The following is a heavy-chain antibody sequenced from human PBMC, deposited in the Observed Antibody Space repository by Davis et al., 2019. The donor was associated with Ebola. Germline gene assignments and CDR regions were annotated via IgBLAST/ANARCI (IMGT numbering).Heavy chain of an antibody. D-gene: IGHD4-11*01. CDR3: ARGGRFTVHETLGYYYYYGMDV. CDR2: IYHSGST. Sequence: SETLSLTCTVSGYSISSGYYWGWIRQPPGQGLEWIGSIYHSGSTYYNPSLKSRVTISVDTSKNQFSLKLSSVTAADTAVYYCARGGRFTVHETLGYYYYYGMDVWGQGTTVTVSS. CDR1: GYSISSGYY. V-gene: IGHV4-38-2*02. J-gene: IGHJ6*02.